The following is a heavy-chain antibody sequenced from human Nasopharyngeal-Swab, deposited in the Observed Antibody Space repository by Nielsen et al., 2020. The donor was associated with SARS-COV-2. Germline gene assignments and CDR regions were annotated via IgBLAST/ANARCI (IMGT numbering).Heavy chain of an antibody. CDR2: IVHDASNE. Sequence: GESLKISCAASGFTFSSFGMHWVRQAPGKGLEWVAFIVHDASNEYYGDSVKGRFSISRDSSKNTLYLQMDSLRGEDTAVYYCASVAPAHSGAFYWGRGSLVTVSS. CDR1: GFTFSSFG. CDR3: ASVAPAHSGAFY. V-gene: IGHV3-30*03. D-gene: IGHD4-17*01. J-gene: IGHJ4*02.